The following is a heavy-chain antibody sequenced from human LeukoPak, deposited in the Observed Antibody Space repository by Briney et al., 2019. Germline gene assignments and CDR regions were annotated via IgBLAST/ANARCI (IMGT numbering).Heavy chain of an antibody. CDR1: GGSIRSTNW. CDR3: ARRVVGATWMAFDY. J-gene: IGHJ4*02. CDR2: VHLDGRT. V-gene: IGHV4-4*02. Sequence: PSETLSLTCGVSGGSIRSTNWWTWVRQPPGKGLEWIGEVHLDGRTNYSPSLQSRLAMSVDFSENHISLKLSSVTAADTAEYYCARRVVGATWMAFDYWGQGTLVTVSS. D-gene: IGHD1-26*01.